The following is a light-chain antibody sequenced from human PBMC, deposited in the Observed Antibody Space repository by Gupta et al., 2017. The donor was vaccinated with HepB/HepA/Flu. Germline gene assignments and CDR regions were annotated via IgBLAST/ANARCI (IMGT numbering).Light chain of an antibody. CDR2: DVS. Sequence: QSALTQPRSVSGSPGQSVTISCTGTSSDVGGYNYVSWYQQHPGKAPKLMIYDVSERPSGVPDRFSGSKSGNTASLTISGLQAEDEADYYCCSYAGNYIFVFGTGTKV. V-gene: IGLV2-11*01. CDR3: CSYAGNYIFV. J-gene: IGLJ1*01. CDR1: SSDVGGYNY.